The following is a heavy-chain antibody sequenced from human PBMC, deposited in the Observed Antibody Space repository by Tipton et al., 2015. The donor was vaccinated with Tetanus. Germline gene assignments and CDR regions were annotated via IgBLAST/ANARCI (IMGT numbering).Heavy chain of an antibody. D-gene: IGHD2-8*01. J-gene: IGHJ5*02. V-gene: IGHV4-31*03. CDR3: ARRLIQNLFDP. Sequence: TLSLTCNVSGGSLKSGGYYWTWIRQHPVRGLEWIGYIYYTGNTYYNPSLKSRVTISVDTSKNQFSLKLTSVTAADMAVYYCARRLIQNLFDPWGQGTLVTVSS. CDR1: GGSLKSGGYY. CDR2: IYYTGNT.